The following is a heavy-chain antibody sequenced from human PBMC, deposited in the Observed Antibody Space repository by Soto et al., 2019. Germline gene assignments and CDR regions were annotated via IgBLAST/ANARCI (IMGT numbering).Heavy chain of an antibody. CDR3: ARQGYYSGSGTYSPPRYYGMDV. CDR1: GYTFSNYG. V-gene: IGHV1-18*01. Sequence: QVQLVQSGAEVRKPGASVKVSCKASGYTFSNYGLSWVRQAPGQGLEWMGWISDYNGNTHYAQKFQGRLIMTTDTSTSTVYVELTSLTSDATAVYFCARQGYYSGSGTYSPPRYYGMDVWGQGTTVTVSS. D-gene: IGHD3-10*01. J-gene: IGHJ6*02. CDR2: ISDYNGNT.